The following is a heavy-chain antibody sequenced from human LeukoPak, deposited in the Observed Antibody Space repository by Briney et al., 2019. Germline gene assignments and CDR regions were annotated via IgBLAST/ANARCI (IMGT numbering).Heavy chain of an antibody. J-gene: IGHJ4*02. CDR1: GFTFSNHA. V-gene: IGHV3-23*01. Sequence: PGGSLRLSCAASGFTFSNHAMSWVRQAPGKGLEWVSAISGSGGSTYYADSVRGRFTISRDNSKNTVYLQMNSLRAEDTAVYYCAKRYYSDSSGYLGSLNYWGQGTLVTVSS. CDR3: AKRYYSDSSGYLGSLNY. CDR2: ISGSGGST. D-gene: IGHD3-22*01.